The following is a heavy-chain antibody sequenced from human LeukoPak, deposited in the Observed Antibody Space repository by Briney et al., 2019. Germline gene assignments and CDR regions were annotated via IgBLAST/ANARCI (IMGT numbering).Heavy chain of an antibody. CDR2: IYHSGTT. Sequence: SETLSLTCSVSGYSISGGYYWGWIRQPPGKGLEWIGSIYHSGTTYYSPSLTSRVTVSVDTSENQFSLKLTSVTAADTAVYYCARAHSIASYYYGVDVWGQGTTVTVSS. D-gene: IGHD2/OR15-2a*01. CDR3: ARAHSIASYYYGVDV. J-gene: IGHJ6*02. V-gene: IGHV4-38-2*02. CDR1: GYSISGGYY.